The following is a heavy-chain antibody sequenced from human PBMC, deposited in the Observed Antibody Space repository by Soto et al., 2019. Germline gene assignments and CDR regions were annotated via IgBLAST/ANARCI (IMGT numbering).Heavy chain of an antibody. V-gene: IGHV1-3*01. D-gene: IGHD7-27*01. CDR3: ARDTGDGTFDF. CDR2: INAGYGNT. J-gene: IGHJ4*02. CDR1: GYTFSSYA. Sequence: ASVKFSCKASGYTFSSYAMHWVRQAPGQRLEWMGWINAGYGNTKSSQKFQDRVTISRDTSASTAYMELTSLRSEDTAVYYCARDTGDGTFDFWGQGTLVTVSS.